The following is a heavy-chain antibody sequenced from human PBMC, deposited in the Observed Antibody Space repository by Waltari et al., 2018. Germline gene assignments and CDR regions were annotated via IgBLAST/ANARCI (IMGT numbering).Heavy chain of an antibody. CDR1: GFTFSSYE. D-gene: IGHD2-8*01. J-gene: IGHJ6*02. CDR3: ARTYCTNGVCYPRYYYYYGMDV. V-gene: IGHV3-48*03. CDR2: SSSRSSTI. Sequence: EVQLVESGGGLVQPGGSLRLSCAASGFTFSSYEMNWARQAPGKGLVGVSYSSSRSSTIYYADSVKGGFTNSRDNAKNSLYLQMNSLGAEDTAVYYCARTYCTNGVCYPRYYYYYGMDVWGQGTTVTVSS.